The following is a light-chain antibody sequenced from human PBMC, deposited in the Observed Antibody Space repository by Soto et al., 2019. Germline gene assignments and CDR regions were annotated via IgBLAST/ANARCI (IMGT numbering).Light chain of an antibody. Sequence: IVITQSPATVSVSPGERVTLSCRASQSVSSNLAWYQQKPGQAPRLLIYGASTRATDIPVRFSGSGSGTEFTLTISSLQSEDFATYYCQQYNVYSWTFGQGTKVDIK. J-gene: IGKJ1*01. CDR1: QSVSSN. V-gene: IGKV3-15*01. CDR3: QQYNVYSWT. CDR2: GAS.